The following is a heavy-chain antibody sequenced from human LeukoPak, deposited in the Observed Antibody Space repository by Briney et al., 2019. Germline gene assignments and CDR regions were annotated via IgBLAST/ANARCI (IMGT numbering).Heavy chain of an antibody. Sequence: GGSLRLSCAASGFTFSSYEMNWVRQAPGKGLEWVSYISSSGSTIYYADSVKGRFTISRDNAKNSLYLQMNSLRAEDTAVYYCAKEPNPYSSGWYFQDWGQGTLVTVSS. V-gene: IGHV3-48*03. CDR2: ISSSGSTI. CDR3: AKEPNPYSSGWYFQD. D-gene: IGHD6-25*01. CDR1: GFTFSSYE. J-gene: IGHJ1*01.